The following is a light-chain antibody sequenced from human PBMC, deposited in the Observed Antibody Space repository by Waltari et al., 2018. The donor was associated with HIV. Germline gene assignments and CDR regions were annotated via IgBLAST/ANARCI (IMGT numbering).Light chain of an antibody. CDR2: ANT. V-gene: IGLV1-40*01. Sequence: QSVLTQPPSVSGAPGQRVTISCRGRSSTIGGDYHVHWYQQLPGAAPKLLIYANTKRPSGVPDRFSGSKSGTSASLAITGLRAEDEADYYCQSYDTSLSGYVFGTGTKVTVL. CDR1: SSTIGGDYH. CDR3: QSYDTSLSGYV. J-gene: IGLJ1*01.